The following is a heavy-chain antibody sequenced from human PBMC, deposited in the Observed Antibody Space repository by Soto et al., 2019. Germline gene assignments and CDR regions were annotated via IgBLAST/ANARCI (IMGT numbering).Heavy chain of an antibody. CDR2: IIPIFGTA. V-gene: IGHV1-69*01. CDR3: AAPAYDFWSGYQYSFDY. D-gene: IGHD3-3*01. CDR1: GGTFSSYA. J-gene: IGHJ4*02. Sequence: QVQLVQSGAEVKKPGSSVKVSCKASGGTFSSYAISWVRQAPGQGLEWMGGIIPIFGTANYAQKFQGRVTITADESTSTAYMELSSLRSEDTAVYYCAAPAYDFWSGYQYSFDYWGQGTLVTVSS.